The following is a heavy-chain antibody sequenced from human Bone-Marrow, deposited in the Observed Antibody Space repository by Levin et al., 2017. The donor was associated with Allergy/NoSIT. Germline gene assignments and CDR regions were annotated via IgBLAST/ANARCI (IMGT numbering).Heavy chain of an antibody. CDR2: IYPGDSDT. V-gene: IGHV5-51*01. CDR1: GYSFTSYW. CDR3: ARHPRRLGYCSGGSCYPGWFDP. Sequence: RGESLKISCKGSGYSFTSYWIGWVRQMPGKGLEWMGIIYPGDSDTRYSPSFQGQVTISADKSISTAYLQWSSLKASDTAMYYCARHPRRLGYCSGGSCYPGWFDPWGQGTLVTVSS. D-gene: IGHD2-15*01. J-gene: IGHJ5*02.